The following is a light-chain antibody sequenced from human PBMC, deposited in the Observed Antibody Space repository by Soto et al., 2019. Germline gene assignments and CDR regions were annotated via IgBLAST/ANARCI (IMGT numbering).Light chain of an antibody. CDR3: MQALQTQYT. CDR1: QSLLHSNGYNY. V-gene: IGKV2-28*01. CDR2: LGS. J-gene: IGKJ2*01. Sequence: DIVMTQSPLSLPVTPGEPASISCRSSQSLLHSNGYNYLDWYLQKPGQSPQLLIYLGSNRASGVPDRFSGSGSGTDFTLKISRVEAEDVGVSYCMQALQTQYTFGQGTKLEIK.